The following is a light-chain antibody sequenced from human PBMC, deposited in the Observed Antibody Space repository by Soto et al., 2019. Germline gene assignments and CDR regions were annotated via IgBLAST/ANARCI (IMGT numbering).Light chain of an antibody. CDR3: SSYTDTNNLV. V-gene: IGLV2-8*01. CDR2: EVN. J-gene: IGLJ2*01. Sequence: QSVLTQPPSASGSPGQSVTISCTGTSSDIGGYNFVSWYQQHPGKAPKLMIDEVNKRPSGVPDRFSGSNSGNTASLTVSGLHAEDEADYYCSSYTDTNNLVFGGGTKLTVL. CDR1: SSDIGGYNF.